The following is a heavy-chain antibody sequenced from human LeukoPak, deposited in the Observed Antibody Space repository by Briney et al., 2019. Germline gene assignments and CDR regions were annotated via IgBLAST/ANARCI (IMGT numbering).Heavy chain of an antibody. D-gene: IGHD6-13*01. CDR3: ARKISIEAAAAGTAEYFQH. CDR1: GGSTSSGDYY. V-gene: IGHV4-30-4*08. Sequence: SETLSLTCTVSGGSTSSGDYYWSWIRQPPGKGLEWIGYIYYSGSTYYNPSLKSRVTISVDTSKNQFSLKLSSVTAADTAVYYCARKISIEAAAAGTAEYFQHWGQGTLVTLSS. J-gene: IGHJ1*01. CDR2: IYYSGST.